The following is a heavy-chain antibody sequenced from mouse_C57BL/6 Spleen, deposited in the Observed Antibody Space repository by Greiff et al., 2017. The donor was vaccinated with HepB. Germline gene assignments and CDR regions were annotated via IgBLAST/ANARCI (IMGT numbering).Heavy chain of an antibody. CDR2: ISSGSSTI. CDR3: ARTGGNYPYWYFDV. J-gene: IGHJ1*03. D-gene: IGHD2-1*01. V-gene: IGHV5-17*01. CDR1: GFTFSDYG. Sequence: EVQLVESGGGLVKPGGSLKLSCAASGFTFSDYGMHWVRQAPEKGLEWVAYISSGSSTIYYADTVKGRFTISRDNAKNTLFLQMTSLRSEDTAMYYCARTGGNYPYWYFDVWGTGTTVTVSS.